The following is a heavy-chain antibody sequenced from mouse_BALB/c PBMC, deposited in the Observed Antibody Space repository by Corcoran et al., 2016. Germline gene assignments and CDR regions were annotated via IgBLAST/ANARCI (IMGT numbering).Heavy chain of an antibody. CDR3: ARGMDYFDY. Sequence: QIQLVQSGPELKKPGETVKISCKASGYTFTNYGMNWVKQATGKGLKWMGWINTNTGEPTYAEEFKGRFAFSLETSASTAYLQINNLKNEDTATYFCARGMDYFDYWGQGTTLTVSS. CDR1: GYTFTNYG. CDR2: INTNTGEP. J-gene: IGHJ2*01. V-gene: IGHV9-3*02.